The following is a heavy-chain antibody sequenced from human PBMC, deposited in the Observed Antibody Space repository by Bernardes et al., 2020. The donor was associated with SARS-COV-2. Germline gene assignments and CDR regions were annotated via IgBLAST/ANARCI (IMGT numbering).Heavy chain of an antibody. CDR1: GDTFSRYA. V-gene: IGHV1-3*01. CDR3: AREGLGLIDY. Sequence: ASVKVSCRASGDTFSRYAMHWVRQAPGQRLEWMGWINAGSGNTKYSQKFQGRVIITRDTSASTAYMELSSLRSEDTAVYYCAREGLGLIDYWGQGTQVTVSS. CDR2: INAGSGNT. J-gene: IGHJ4*02.